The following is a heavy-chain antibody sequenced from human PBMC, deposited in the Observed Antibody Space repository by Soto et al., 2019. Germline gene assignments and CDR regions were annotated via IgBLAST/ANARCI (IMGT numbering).Heavy chain of an antibody. J-gene: IGHJ3*02. D-gene: IGHD2-8*02. CDR2: ISYDGSNQ. CDR1: GFIFSTYG. V-gene: IGHV3-30*03. Sequence: QVQLVESGGGVVQPGRSLRLSCADSGFIFSTYGMHWVRQAPGKGLGWVAVISYDGSNQYYEDSVKGRFTISRDNSKKTLYLQMKSLGVEDSAGYYCARSWSGSCGAFDMCGQGTMVTVS. CDR3: ARSWSGSCGAFDM.